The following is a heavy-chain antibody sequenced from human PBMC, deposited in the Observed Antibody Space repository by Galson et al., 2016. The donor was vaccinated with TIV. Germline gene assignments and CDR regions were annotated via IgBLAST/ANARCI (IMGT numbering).Heavy chain of an antibody. V-gene: IGHV4-38-2*02. CDR1: GYSISSADY. Sequence: ETLSLTCTVSGYSISSADYWAWIRQPPERGLEWLGYISHSGSTSYNPSLKTRVSISLDTSRNHFSLNLTSATAADTAVYYCARVRRPADISFYDYYYMDVWGKGTTVTVSS. CDR3: ARVRRPADISFYDYYYMDV. J-gene: IGHJ6*03. D-gene: IGHD3-9*01. CDR2: ISHSGST.